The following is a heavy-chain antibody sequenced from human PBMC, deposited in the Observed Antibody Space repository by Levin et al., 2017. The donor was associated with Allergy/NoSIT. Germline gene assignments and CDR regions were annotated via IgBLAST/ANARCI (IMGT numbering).Heavy chain of an antibody. CDR2: IYSGGST. Sequence: PGGSLRLSCAASGFTVSSNYMSWVRQAPGKGLEWVSVIYSGGSTYYADSVKGRFTISRDNSKNTLYLQMNSLRAEDTAVYYCARSFTVTARRLDVWGQGTTVTVSS. CDR3: ARSFTVTARRLDV. J-gene: IGHJ6*02. CDR1: GFTVSSNY. D-gene: IGHD4-11*01. V-gene: IGHV3-66*01.